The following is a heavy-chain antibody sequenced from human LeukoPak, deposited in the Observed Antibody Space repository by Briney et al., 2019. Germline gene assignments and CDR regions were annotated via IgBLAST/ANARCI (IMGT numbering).Heavy chain of an antibody. J-gene: IGHJ4*02. CDR3: AKDLYSSTNFDY. CDR2: ISSASDII. CDR1: GFSFSTYS. D-gene: IGHD6-13*01. V-gene: IGHV3-48*04. Sequence: GGSLRLSCAASGFSFSTYSMHWVRQAPGKGLEWLSYISSASDIIYYADSVKGRFSISRDNAKNSLYLHMNGLRAEDTAVYYCAKDLYSSTNFDYWGQGTLVTVSS.